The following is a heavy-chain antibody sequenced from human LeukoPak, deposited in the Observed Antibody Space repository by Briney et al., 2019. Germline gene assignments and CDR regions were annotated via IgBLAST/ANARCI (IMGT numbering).Heavy chain of an antibody. J-gene: IGHJ4*02. Sequence: ASVKVSCKAPGYTFTGYYMHWVRQAPGQGLEWMGWINPNSGGTNYAQKFQGRVTMTRDTSISTAYMELSRLRSDDTAVYYCARAFGYSSGWPFDYWGQGTLVTVSS. V-gene: IGHV1-2*02. CDR1: GYTFTGYY. D-gene: IGHD6-19*01. CDR3: ARAFGYSSGWPFDY. CDR2: INPNSGGT.